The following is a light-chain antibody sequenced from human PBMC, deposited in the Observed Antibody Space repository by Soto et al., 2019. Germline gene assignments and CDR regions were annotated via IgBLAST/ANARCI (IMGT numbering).Light chain of an antibody. CDR3: QHYGSSRWT. J-gene: IGKJ1*01. Sequence: EIVMTQSPATLSVSPGGRATLSCRASQSISDTLAWYQQKPGQAPRLVIYGASRRATGFPARFSGSGSGTDFNLTISSLQSEDFAVYDCQHYGSSRWTFGQGTKVDIK. CDR2: GAS. CDR1: QSISDT. V-gene: IGKV3-15*01.